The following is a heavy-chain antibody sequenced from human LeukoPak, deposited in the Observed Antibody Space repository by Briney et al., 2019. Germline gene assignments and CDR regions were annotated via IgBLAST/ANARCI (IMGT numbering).Heavy chain of an antibody. CDR3: ARNHDRDAFDI. J-gene: IGHJ3*02. D-gene: IGHD3-3*01. Sequence: ASETLSLTCTVSGGSISSGDYYWRGIRQPPGKGLEWIGYIYYSGTTNYNPSLKRRVTMSVDRSKNQWSLKLRSVTAADTAVYYCARNHDRDAFDIWGQGTLVTVSS. CDR1: GGSISSGDYY. V-gene: IGHV4-61*05. CDR2: IYYSGTT.